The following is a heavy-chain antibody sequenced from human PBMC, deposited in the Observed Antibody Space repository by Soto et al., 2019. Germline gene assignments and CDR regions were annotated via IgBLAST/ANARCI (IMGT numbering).Heavy chain of an antibody. CDR3: AKDDKYYDFRSGYSTDAFDI. D-gene: IGHD3-3*01. J-gene: IGHJ3*02. CDR1: GFSFSISP. V-gene: IGHV3-30-3*01. CDR2: ISYDGTNK. Sequence: GGSLRLSCAASGFSFSISPMHWVRQAPGKGPEWVALISYDGTNKFYADSVKGRFTISRDNSKSTLYLQMNSLRAEDTAVYYCAKDDKYYDFRSGYSTDAFDIWGQGTMVTVS.